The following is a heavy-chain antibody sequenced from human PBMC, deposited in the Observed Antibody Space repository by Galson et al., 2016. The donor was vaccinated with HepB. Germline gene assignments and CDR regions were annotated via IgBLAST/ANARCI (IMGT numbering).Heavy chain of an antibody. CDR2: IYASGIA. J-gene: IGHJ4*02. Sequence: TLSLTCSFSGGTISSYDLYWSWIRQPAGKGLEWIGRIYASGIAHYNPSLKSRVSMSIDTSKDQVSLELTSVTAADTAVYYWAREFTYWGQGTLVTVSS. CDR1: GGTISSYDLY. CDR3: AREFTY. V-gene: IGHV4-61*02.